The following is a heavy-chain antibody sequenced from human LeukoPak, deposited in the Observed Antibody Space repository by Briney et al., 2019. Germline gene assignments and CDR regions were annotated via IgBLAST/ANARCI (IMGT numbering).Heavy chain of an antibody. Sequence: GASVTVSCKASGYTFTSYYMHWVRQAPGQGLEWMGIINPSGGSTSYAQKFQGRVTMTRDTSTSTVYMELSSLRSEDTAVYYCASHWGNWNDLHYWGQGTLVTVSS. CDR2: INPSGGST. V-gene: IGHV1-46*01. CDR3: ASHWGNWNDLHY. CDR1: GYTFTSYY. D-gene: IGHD1-1*01. J-gene: IGHJ4*02.